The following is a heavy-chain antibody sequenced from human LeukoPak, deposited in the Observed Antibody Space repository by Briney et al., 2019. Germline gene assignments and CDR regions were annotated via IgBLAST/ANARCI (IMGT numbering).Heavy chain of an antibody. CDR1: GFIFSTTW. V-gene: IGHV3-7*03. D-gene: IGHD1-26*01. Sequence: GGSLRLSCAASGFIFSTTWMNWVRQAPGKGLEWVADIKQDGSEKYYVDSVKGRFTISRDNAKNSLYLQMNSLRAEDTAVYYCARGLGAPDYWGQGTLVTVSS. CDR3: ARGLGAPDY. CDR2: IKQDGSEK. J-gene: IGHJ4*02.